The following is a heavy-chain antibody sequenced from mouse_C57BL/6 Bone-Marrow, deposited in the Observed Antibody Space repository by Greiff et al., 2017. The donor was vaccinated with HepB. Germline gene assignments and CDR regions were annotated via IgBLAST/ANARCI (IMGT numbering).Heavy chain of an antibody. D-gene: IGHD4-1*01. CDR3: ASYWGDC. CDR1: GYTFTSYW. J-gene: IGHJ2*01. V-gene: IGHV1-64*01. CDR2: IHPNSCST. Sequence: QVQLQQPGAELVKPGASVKLSCKASGYTFTSYWMHWGKQRPGQGLEWIGMIHPNSCSTNYNEKFKSKATLTVDKSSSTAYMQLNSLTSVDPAVYYCASYWGDCWGQGTTLTVSS.